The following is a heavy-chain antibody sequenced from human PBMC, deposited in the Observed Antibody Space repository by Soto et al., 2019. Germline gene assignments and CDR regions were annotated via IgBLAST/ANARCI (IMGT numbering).Heavy chain of an antibody. CDR1: GFTLSTYW. Sequence: GGSLRLSCAASGFTLSTYWMSWVRQAPGKGLEWVANIKQDGSEKYYVDSVKGRFTISRDNAKNSLYLQMNSLRAEDTAVYYCARARGYFDWLFGYYYGMDIWGQGTTVTVSS. D-gene: IGHD3-9*01. CDR2: IKQDGSEK. CDR3: ARARGYFDWLFGYYYGMDI. J-gene: IGHJ6*02. V-gene: IGHV3-7*04.